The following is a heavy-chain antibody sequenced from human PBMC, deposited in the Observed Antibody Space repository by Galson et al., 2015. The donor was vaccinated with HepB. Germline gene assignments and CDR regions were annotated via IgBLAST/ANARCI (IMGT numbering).Heavy chain of an antibody. V-gene: IGHV3-23*01. D-gene: IGHD2-21*01. CDR1: GFTFSSYA. Sequence: SLRLSCAASGFTFSSYALRWVRQAPGTGLEWVSGISGNGYYAYYADSMKGRFTVPRDNSKNTLYLQMNSLRAEDTAIYYCAKTVCSDCFFYFGLDGWGQGTTVTVSS. CDR3: AKTVCSDCFFYFGLDG. CDR2: ISGNGYYA. J-gene: IGHJ6*02.